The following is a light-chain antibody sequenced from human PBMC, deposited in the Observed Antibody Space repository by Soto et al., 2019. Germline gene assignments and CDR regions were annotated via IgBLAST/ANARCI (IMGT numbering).Light chain of an antibody. J-gene: IGLJ3*02. Sequence: QSVLTQPPSVSGAPGQRVTISCSGSSSNIGAGNDVRWYQQLPGAAPKLLIYGATRRPSGVPDRFSGSRSGNSAFLAITGLQVDDESLYYCQSFDSSLSVPLFGGGTKLTVL. V-gene: IGLV1-40*01. CDR2: GAT. CDR1: SSNIGAGND. CDR3: QSFDSSLSVPL.